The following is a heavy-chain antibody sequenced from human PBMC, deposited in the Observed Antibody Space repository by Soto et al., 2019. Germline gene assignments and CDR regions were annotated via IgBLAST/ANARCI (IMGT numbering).Heavy chain of an antibody. CDR1: GFTVNTYS. Sequence: GGSLRLSCAAYGFTVNTYSMDWVRQAPGKALEWVSSIYKSGAATFYAESVKGRFTISRDNANNALYLQMSSLRVEDSAVYFCAREGRSLLLDASGRGTTVTVSS. CDR3: AREGRSLLLDA. J-gene: IGHJ6*02. CDR2: IYKSGAAT. V-gene: IGHV3-21*01.